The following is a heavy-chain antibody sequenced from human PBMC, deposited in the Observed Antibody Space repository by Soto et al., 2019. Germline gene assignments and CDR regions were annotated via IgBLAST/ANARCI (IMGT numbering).Heavy chain of an antibody. V-gene: IGHV4-34*01. J-gene: IGHJ4*02. D-gene: IGHD6-13*01. CDR2: INHSGST. CDR3: ATGRAKSW. Sequence: SETLSRTCALYGGSFSGYYWSWIRQPAGKGLKWIGEINHSGSTNYNPSLKTRVTISVDTSKNQFSLKLSSVTASDTAVYYCATGRAKSWWGQGTLVTLSS. CDR1: GGSFSGYY.